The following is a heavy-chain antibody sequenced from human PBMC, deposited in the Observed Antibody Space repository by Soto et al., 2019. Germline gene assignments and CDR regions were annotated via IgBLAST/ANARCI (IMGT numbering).Heavy chain of an antibody. CDR3: TTGTPPRIRITMIVVVPPWDI. CDR1: GFTFSNAW. D-gene: IGHD3-22*01. CDR2: IKSKTDGGTT. Sequence: PGGSLRLSCAASGFTFSNAWMNWVRQAPGKGLEWVGRIKSKTDGGTTDYAAPVKGRFTISRDDSKNTLYLQMNSLKTEDTAVYYCTTGTPPRIRITMIVVVPPWDIWGQGTIVTVSS. J-gene: IGHJ3*02. V-gene: IGHV3-15*07.